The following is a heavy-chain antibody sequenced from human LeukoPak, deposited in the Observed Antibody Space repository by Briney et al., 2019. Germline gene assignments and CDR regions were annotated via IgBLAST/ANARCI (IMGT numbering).Heavy chain of an antibody. D-gene: IGHD3-10*01. Sequence: GGSLRLSCVASGFTVTSDYLSWVRQAPGKGLEWLSSIYSGGNTASEDSVKGRFTISRDISKNTVYLQMNSLMAEDTAVYYCAMVMGNNYGWRWGQGTLVIVSS. CDR3: AMVMGNNYGWR. CDR2: IYSGGNT. CDR1: GFTVTSDY. V-gene: IGHV3-53*01. J-gene: IGHJ4*02.